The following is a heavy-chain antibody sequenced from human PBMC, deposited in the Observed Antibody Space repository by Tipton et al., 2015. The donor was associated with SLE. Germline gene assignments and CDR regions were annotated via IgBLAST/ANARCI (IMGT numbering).Heavy chain of an antibody. CDR2: INHSGST. D-gene: IGHD3-3*01. J-gene: IGHJ4*02. CDR3: ARTIFGVDRGYYFDY. Sequence: TLSLTCTVSGGSFSGYYWSWIRQPPGKRLEWIGEINHSGSTNYNPSLKSRVTISVDTSKNQFSLKLSSVTAADTAVYYCARTIFGVDRGYYFDYWGQGTLVTVSS. CDR1: GGSFSGYY. V-gene: IGHV4-34*01.